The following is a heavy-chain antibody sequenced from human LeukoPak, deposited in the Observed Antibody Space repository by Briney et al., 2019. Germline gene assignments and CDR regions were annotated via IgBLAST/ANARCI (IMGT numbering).Heavy chain of an antibody. CDR3: AKDGGLWVSAHWGDS. Sequence: GGSLRLSCAASGFTFSSYTMSWVRQAPGKGLEWVSTITTSDGNTYYADSVKGRFTVSRDNSKNTLYLQMNSLRAEDTAVYYCAKDGGLWVSAHWGDSWGRGTLVTVPS. CDR2: ITTSDGNT. D-gene: IGHD7-27*01. V-gene: IGHV3-23*01. CDR1: GFTFSSYT. J-gene: IGHJ4*02.